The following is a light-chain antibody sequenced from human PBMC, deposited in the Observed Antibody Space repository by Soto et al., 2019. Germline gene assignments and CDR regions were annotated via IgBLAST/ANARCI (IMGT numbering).Light chain of an antibody. CDR2: DAF. CDR3: QQRSSWPLT. CDR1: QSVGSY. J-gene: IGKJ4*01. Sequence: EIVLTQSPATLSLSPGERATLSCRASQSVGSYFAWYQQKPGQAPRLLIYDAFSRATGIPARFSGSGSVTDFTLTICSLETEDFAVYFCQQRSSWPLTFGGGTMVEIK. V-gene: IGKV3-11*01.